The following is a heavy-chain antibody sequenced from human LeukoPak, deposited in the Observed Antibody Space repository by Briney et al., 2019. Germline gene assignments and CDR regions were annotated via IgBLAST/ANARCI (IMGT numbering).Heavy chain of an antibody. D-gene: IGHD4-17*01. V-gene: IGHV4-59*08. Sequence: PSETLSLTCSVSGGSISTNYWDSIRQSPGKGLEWIGYISYTGSTSYNPSLKSRVDIFLETPRNQFSLEVTSVIAADTAIYYCARLQSANHDNGYSTGGFYSMDVWGKGTTVTVSS. J-gene: IGHJ6*04. CDR3: ARLQSANHDNGYSTGGFYSMDV. CDR2: ISYTGST. CDR1: GGSISTNY.